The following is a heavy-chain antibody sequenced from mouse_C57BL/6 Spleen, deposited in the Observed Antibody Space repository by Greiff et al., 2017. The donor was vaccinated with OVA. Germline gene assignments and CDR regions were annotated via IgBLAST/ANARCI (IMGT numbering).Heavy chain of an antibody. D-gene: IGHD1-1*01. CDR1: GYTFTDHT. CDR2: IYPRDGST. J-gene: IGHJ2*01. Sequence: VKLQESAAELVKPGASVKISCKVSGYTFTDHTIHWMKQRPEQGLEWIGYIYPRDGSTKYNEKFKGKATLTADKSSSTAYMQLNSLTSDDSAVYRCARDGSSYFDYWGQGTTLTVSS. V-gene: IGHV1-78*01. CDR3: ARDGSSYFDY.